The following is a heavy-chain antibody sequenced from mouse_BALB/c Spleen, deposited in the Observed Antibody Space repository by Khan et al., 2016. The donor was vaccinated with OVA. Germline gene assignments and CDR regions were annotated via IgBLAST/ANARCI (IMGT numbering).Heavy chain of an antibody. Sequence: EVQLQESGPGLVKPSQSLSLTCTVTGCSITSDYAWNWIRQFPGNKLEWMGYISYSGSTTYNPSLKSRISITRETSKDQFFLQLKSVTSEDTATYYCASELGRYYALDYWGQGTSVTVSS. CDR3: ASELGRYYALDY. D-gene: IGHD4-1*01. CDR1: GCSITSDYA. J-gene: IGHJ4*01. V-gene: IGHV3-2*02. CDR2: ISYSGST.